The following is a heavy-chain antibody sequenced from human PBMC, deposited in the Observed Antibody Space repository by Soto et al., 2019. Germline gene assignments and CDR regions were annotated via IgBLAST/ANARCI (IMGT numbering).Heavy chain of an antibody. CDR2: ISYDGSNK. Sequence: GGSLRLSCAASGFTFSSYGMHWVRQAPGKGLEWVAVISYDGSNKYYADSVKGRFTISRDNSKNTLYLQMNSLRAEDTAVYYCAKDDYYGSGSYRYWGQGTLVTVSS. CDR3: AKDDYYGSGSYRY. J-gene: IGHJ4*02. V-gene: IGHV3-30*18. CDR1: GFTFSSYG. D-gene: IGHD3-10*01.